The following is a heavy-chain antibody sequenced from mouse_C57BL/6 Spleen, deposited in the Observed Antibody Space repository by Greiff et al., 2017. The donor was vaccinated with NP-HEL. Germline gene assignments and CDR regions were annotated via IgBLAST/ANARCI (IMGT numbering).Heavy chain of an antibody. CDR1: GYTFTNYW. Sequence: QVQLKESGAELVRPGTSVKMSCKASGYTFTNYWIGWAKQRPGHGLEWIGDIYPGGGYTNYNEKFKGKATLTADKSSSTAYMQFSSLTSEDSAIYYCERGTRLYAMDYWGQGTSVTVSA. CDR3: ERGTRLYAMDY. D-gene: IGHD3-3*01. CDR2: IYPGGGYT. J-gene: IGHJ4*01. V-gene: IGHV1-63*01.